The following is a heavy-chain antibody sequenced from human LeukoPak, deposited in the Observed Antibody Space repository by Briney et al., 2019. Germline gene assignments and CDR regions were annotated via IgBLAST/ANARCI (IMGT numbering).Heavy chain of an antibody. CDR3: VTYYYGSSALKRNY. J-gene: IGHJ4*02. Sequence: PSETLSLTCAVYGGSFSDYVWSWIRQPPGKGLEWIGEISHSGSTTYNPSLRSRVTISGDTSKKQFSLKLSSVTAADTAVYSCVTYYYGSSALKRNYWGQGILVTVSS. V-gene: IGHV4-34*01. CDR1: GGSFSDYV. CDR2: ISHSGST. D-gene: IGHD3-22*01.